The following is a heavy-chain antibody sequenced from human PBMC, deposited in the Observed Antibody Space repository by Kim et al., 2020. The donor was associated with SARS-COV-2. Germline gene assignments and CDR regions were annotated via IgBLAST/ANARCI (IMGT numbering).Heavy chain of an antibody. CDR3: ARQRAAAGTPRFDY. V-gene: IGHV4-39*01. CDR2: IYYSGST. J-gene: IGHJ4*02. D-gene: IGHD6-19*01. Sequence: SETLSLTCTVSGGSISSSSYYWGWIRQPPGKGLEWIGSIYYSGSTYYNPSLKSRVTISVDTSKNQFSLKLSSVTAADTAGYYCARQRAAAGTPRFDYWGQGTLVTVSS. CDR1: GGSISSSSYY.